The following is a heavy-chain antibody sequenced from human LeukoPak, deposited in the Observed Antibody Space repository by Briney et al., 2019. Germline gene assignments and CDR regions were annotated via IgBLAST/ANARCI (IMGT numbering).Heavy chain of an antibody. CDR3: THIAYYDYLWGSIDY. CDR1: GFSLSTTGVG. CDR2: IYWDDDK. D-gene: IGHD3-16*01. V-gene: IGHV2-5*02. Sequence: SGPTLVNPTQTLTLTCTFSGFSLSTTGVGVGWIRQPPGKALEWLALIYWDDDKRYSPSLKSRLTITKDTSKNQVALRVTNMDPVDTATYYCTHIAYYDYLWGSIDYWGQGSLVTVSS. J-gene: IGHJ4*02.